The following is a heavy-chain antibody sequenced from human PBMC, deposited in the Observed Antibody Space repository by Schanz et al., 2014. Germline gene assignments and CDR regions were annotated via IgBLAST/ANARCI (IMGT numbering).Heavy chain of an antibody. CDR2: INARTGNT. D-gene: IGHD3-10*01. J-gene: IGHJ3*02. CDR3: ARVHIATYHYNSPGAFDI. V-gene: IGHV1-18*01. Sequence: QLTQSGSEVRKPGASVKVSCKASGYIFGSHGMTWVRQAPGQGPELMGWINARTGNTQYAQKCQGRVNMTRDTVTTTVHLELTRLRTDDTAIYYCARVHIATYHYNSPGAFDIWGQGTRVTVSS. CDR1: GYIFGSHG.